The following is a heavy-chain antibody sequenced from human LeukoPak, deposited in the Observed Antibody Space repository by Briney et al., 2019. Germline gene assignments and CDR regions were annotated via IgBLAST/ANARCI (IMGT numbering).Heavy chain of an antibody. D-gene: IGHD6-13*01. CDR1: GFTLSSYW. CDR3: AKVAASGISPTDY. CDR2: IKQDGSEK. J-gene: IGHJ4*02. Sequence: GGSLRLSCAASGFTLSSYWMSWVRHAPEKRLECVANIKQDGSEKYYVDSVKGRFTVSRDNAKNSLYLQMNSLRVEDTAMYYCAKVAASGISPTDYWGQGTLVTVSS. V-gene: IGHV3-7*01.